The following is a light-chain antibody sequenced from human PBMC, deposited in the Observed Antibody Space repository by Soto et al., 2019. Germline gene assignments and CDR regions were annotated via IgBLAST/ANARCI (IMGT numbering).Light chain of an antibody. V-gene: IGKV3-15*01. CDR2: GAS. CDR3: QQSNYCPPDRT. CDR1: QSVSSN. Sequence: EIVMTQSPATLSVSPGETATLSCRASQSVSSNLAWYQQKPGQAPRLLISGASTRATGIRARSSGSGSGTAVTLTISSLQSADFAIYFCQQSNYCPPDRTCGQGTEVEIK. J-gene: IGKJ1*01.